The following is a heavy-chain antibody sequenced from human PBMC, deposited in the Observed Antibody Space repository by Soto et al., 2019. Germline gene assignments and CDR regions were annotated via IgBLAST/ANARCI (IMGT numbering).Heavy chain of an antibody. D-gene: IGHD2-21*02. CDR1: GFIFSNYA. Sequence: GGSLRLSCAASGFIFSNYAMTWVRQGPGRGLEWVSTTSFSGGRTYYADSVKGRFTISRDNSNNTLFLQMSSLRAEDTAIYYCAKDSRAFCGGDCSKDYWGQGNLVTVSS. CDR3: AKDSRAFCGGDCSKDY. J-gene: IGHJ4*02. V-gene: IGHV3-23*01. CDR2: TSFSGGRT.